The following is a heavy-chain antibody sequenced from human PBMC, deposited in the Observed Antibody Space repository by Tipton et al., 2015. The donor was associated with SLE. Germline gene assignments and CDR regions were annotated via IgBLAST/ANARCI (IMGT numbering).Heavy chain of an antibody. CDR1: GFTFSSYG. CDR2: IWYDGSNK. Sequence: SLRLSCAASGFTFSSYGMHWVRQAPGKGLERVAVIWYDGSNKYYADSVKGRFTISRDNSKNTLYLQMNSLRAEDTAVYYCARDLGLRFLEWLDYWGQGTLVTVSS. J-gene: IGHJ4*02. CDR3: ARDLGLRFLEWLDY. V-gene: IGHV3-33*01. D-gene: IGHD3-3*01.